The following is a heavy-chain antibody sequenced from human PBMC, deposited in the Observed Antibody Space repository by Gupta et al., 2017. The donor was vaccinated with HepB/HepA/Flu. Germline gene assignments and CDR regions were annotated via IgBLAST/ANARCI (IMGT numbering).Heavy chain of an antibody. CDR3: ARGGAKVDYYFYGLDV. Sequence: QVHLVQSGAEVKKPGASVKVSCKTSGYLFTSYDINWVRQATGQGLEWIGFMNTNNGNTAYAQSFQGRVTVTRDNSISTVYMELRSLTSDDTAVYYCARGGAKVDYYFYGLDVWGQGTPVTVSS. V-gene: IGHV1-8*01. J-gene: IGHJ6*02. CDR1: GYLFTSYD. CDR2: MNTNNGNT. D-gene: IGHD3-10*01.